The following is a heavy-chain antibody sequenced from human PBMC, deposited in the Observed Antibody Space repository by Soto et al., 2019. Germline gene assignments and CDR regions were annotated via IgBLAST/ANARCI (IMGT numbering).Heavy chain of an antibody. CDR1: GFTFNSYV. V-gene: IGHV3-23*01. CDR2: ISRSGRGSA. J-gene: IGHJ4*02. Sequence: GGSLRLSCAASGFTFNSYVMTWVRQAPGEGLEWVSSISRSGRGSAYYADSVQGRFTIYTDNSENTRFLQLNNLRDEDTALSYCARGRYLDSSDYWVANLPFDHWGRGTLVTVSS. CDR3: ARGRYLDSSDYWVANLPFDH. D-gene: IGHD3-22*01.